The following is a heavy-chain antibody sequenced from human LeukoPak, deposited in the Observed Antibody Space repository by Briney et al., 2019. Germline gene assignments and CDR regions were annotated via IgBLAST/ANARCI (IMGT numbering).Heavy chain of an antibody. D-gene: IGHD6-13*01. Sequence: GASVKVSCKASGYTFTSYDINWVRQATGQGLEWMGWMNPNSGNTGYAQKFQGRVTMTRNTSIGTAYMELSSLRSEDTAVYYCARAGPAAPRDYYYYMDVWGKGTTVTVSS. CDR3: ARAGPAAPRDYYYYMDV. J-gene: IGHJ6*03. CDR1: GYTFTSYD. V-gene: IGHV1-8*01. CDR2: MNPNSGNT.